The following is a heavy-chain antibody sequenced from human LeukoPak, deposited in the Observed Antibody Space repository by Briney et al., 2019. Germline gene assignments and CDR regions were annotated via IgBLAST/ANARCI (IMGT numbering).Heavy chain of an antibody. J-gene: IGHJ6*02. CDR3: ARDEQWLVPISRPFYGMDV. CDR1: GYTFTSYG. Sequence: ASVKVSCKASGYTFTSYGISWVRQAPGQGLEWMGWISAYNGNTKYAQKLQGRVTMTTDTPTSTAYMELRSLRSDDTAVYYCARDEQWLVPISRPFYGMDVWGQGTTVTVSS. D-gene: IGHD6-19*01. CDR2: ISAYNGNT. V-gene: IGHV1-18*01.